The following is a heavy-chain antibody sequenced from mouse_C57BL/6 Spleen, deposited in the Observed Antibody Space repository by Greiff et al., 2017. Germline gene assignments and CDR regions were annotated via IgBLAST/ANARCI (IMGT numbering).Heavy chain of an antibody. CDR1: GYTFTSYW. V-gene: IGHV1-64*01. CDR3: AKLGTTVVATNYFDY. J-gene: IGHJ2*01. Sequence: VQLQQPGAELVKPGASVKLSCKASGYTFTSYWMNWVKQRPGQGLEWIGMIHPNSGSTNYNEKFKSKATMTVDKSYSTAYMQLSSLTSEDSAVYYCAKLGTTVVATNYFDYWGQSTTLTVSS. CDR2: IHPNSGST. D-gene: IGHD1-1*01.